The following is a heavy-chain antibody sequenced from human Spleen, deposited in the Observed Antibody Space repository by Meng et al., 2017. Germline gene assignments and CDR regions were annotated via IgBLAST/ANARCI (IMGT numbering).Heavy chain of an antibody. CDR3: ARDCSGSSCSSGAMDV. J-gene: IGHJ6*02. Sequence: GESLKISCAASGFTFRSFAMHWVRQAPGKGLEWVANIKQDGSEKYYVDSVKGRFTISRHISTNTLYLQMNSLRPEDTAVYYCARDCSGSSCSSGAMDVWGQGTTVTVSS. CDR2: IKQDGSEK. D-gene: IGHD2-15*01. V-gene: IGHV3-7*03. CDR1: GFTFRSFA.